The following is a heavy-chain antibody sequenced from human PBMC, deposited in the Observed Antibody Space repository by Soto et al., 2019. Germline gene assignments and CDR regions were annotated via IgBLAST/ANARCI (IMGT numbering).Heavy chain of an antibody. J-gene: IGHJ4*02. V-gene: IGHV3-15*01. CDR3: STYSWQYDTSGVDY. Sequence: EVQLVESGGGLVKPGGSLRVSCAASGFAFSRAWMCWVRQAPGKGLEWLGRILSKSDGGTTDIAAPVKGRFSITRDDSKNTLFLKMVSLQIEDTAVYYCSTYSWQYDTSGVDYWGEGTLVTVSS. D-gene: IGHD3-22*01. CDR2: ILSKSDGGTT. CDR1: GFAFSRAW.